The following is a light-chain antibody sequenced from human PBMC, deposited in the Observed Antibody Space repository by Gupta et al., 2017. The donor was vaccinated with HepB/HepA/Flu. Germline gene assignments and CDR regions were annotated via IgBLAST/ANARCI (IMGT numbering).Light chain of an antibody. J-gene: IGKJ1*01. V-gene: IGKV3-20*01. CDR3: QQDGSSPKP. CDR1: QSVSSSY. CDR2: GAS. Sequence: IVLTQSPGTLSLSPGERATLSCRASQSVSSSYLAWYQQNPGQAPRLLIYGASSRATGIPDRFRGSGYGTDFTLTISRLEPEDFAVYYCQQDGSSPKPFGQGTKVEIK.